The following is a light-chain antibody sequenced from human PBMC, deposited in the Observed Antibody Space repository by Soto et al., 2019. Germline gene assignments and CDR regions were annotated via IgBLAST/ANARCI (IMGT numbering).Light chain of an antibody. CDR3: AAWDDSLSGPWV. J-gene: IGLJ3*02. CDR1: STNIGSNY. CDR2: RNN. V-gene: IGLV1-47*01. Sequence: QSVLTQPPSASGTPGQRVTISCSGSSTNIGSNYVYWYQQLPGTAPKLLIYRNNQRPSGVPDRFSGSKSGTSAYLAISGLRSEDEADYYCAAWDDSLSGPWVFGGWTKLTVL.